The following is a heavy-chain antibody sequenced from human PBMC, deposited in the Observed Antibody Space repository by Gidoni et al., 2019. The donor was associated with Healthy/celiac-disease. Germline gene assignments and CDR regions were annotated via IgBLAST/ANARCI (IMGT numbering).Heavy chain of an antibody. CDR2: INAGNGNT. CDR3: VREKQLVRYAFDI. Sequence: QVQLVQSGAEVKKPGASVKASCKASGYTFTSYAMHWVRQAPGQRLEWMGWINAGNGNTKYAQKFQGRVTITRDTSASTAYMELSSLRSEDTAVYYCVREKQLVRYAFDIWGQGTMVTVSS. D-gene: IGHD6-13*01. CDR1: GYTFTSYA. V-gene: IGHV1-3*01. J-gene: IGHJ3*02.